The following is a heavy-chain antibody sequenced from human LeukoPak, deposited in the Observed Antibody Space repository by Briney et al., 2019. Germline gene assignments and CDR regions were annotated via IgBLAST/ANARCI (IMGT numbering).Heavy chain of an antibody. CDR2: IYYSGST. D-gene: IGHD3-10*01. CDR3: ARDGLWPYYFGH. CDR1: GGSISSYY. J-gene: IGHJ4*02. V-gene: IGHV4-59*01. Sequence: PSETLSLTCTVSGGSISSYYWNWIRQPPGKGLEWIGYIYYSGSTNYNPSLKSRVSISVDTSKNQFSMKLSSVTAADTAVYYCARDGLWPYYFGHWGQGTLVTVSS.